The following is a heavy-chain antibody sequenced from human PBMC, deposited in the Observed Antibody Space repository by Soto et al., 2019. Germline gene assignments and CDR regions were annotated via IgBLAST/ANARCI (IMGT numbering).Heavy chain of an antibody. CDR1: GYTFTSYG. CDR2: ISAYNGNT. V-gene: IGHV1-18*01. CDR3: AREGRYFDWLLEVYYYYYGMDV. D-gene: IGHD3-9*01. J-gene: IGHJ6*02. Sequence: ASVKVSCKASGYTFTSYGISWVRQAPGQGLEWMGWISAYNGNTNYAQKLQGRVTMTTDTSTSTAYMELRSLRSDDTAVYYCAREGRYFDWLLEVYYYYYGMDVWGQGTTVTVS.